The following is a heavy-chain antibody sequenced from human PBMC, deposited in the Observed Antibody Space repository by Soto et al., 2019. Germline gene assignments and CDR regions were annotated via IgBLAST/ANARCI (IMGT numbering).Heavy chain of an antibody. D-gene: IGHD3-16*01. Sequence: EVQLVESGGGLVQPGGSLRLSCVTSGFTFSDSWMNWVRQAPGKGLEWLANLNHDGSVKKYVDSLKGRFTISTDNARNSVYLEIHNLTPDDTSVYYCASWVCTLNYWGQGARVTVSS. J-gene: IGHJ4*02. V-gene: IGHV3-7*01. CDR3: ASWVCTLNY. CDR2: LNHDGSVK. CDR1: GFTFSDSW.